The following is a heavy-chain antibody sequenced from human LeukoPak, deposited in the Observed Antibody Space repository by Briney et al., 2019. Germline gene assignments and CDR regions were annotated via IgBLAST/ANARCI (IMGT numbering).Heavy chain of an antibody. D-gene: IGHD3-10*01. CDR1: GGSISSGDYY. Sequence: PSQTLSLTCTVSGGSISSGDYYWSWIRQPPGKGLEWIGYIYYSGSTYYNPSLKSRVTISVDTSKNQFPLKLSSVTAADTAVYYCAREAYYYGSGSYYNGLDYWGQGTLVTVSS. CDR2: IYYSGST. CDR3: AREAYYYGSGSYYNGLDY. J-gene: IGHJ4*02. V-gene: IGHV4-30-4*01.